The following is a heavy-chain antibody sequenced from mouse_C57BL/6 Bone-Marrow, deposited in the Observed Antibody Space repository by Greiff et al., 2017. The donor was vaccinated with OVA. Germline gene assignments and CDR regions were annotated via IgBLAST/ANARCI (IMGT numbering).Heavy chain of an antibody. D-gene: IGHD1-1*01. Sequence: EVQLQQSGPELVKPGASVKISCKASGYSFTDYNMNWVKQSNGKSLEWIGGINPNYGTTSYNQKFKGKATLTVDQSSSTAYMQLNSLTSEDSAVYYCAFYYGSSYRYFDVWGTGTTVTVSS. J-gene: IGHJ1*03. CDR3: AFYYGSSYRYFDV. CDR1: GYSFTDYN. V-gene: IGHV1-39*01. CDR2: INPNYGTT.